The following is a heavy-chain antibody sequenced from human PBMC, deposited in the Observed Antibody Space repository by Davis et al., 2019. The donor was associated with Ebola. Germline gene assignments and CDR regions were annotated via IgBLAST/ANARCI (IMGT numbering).Heavy chain of an antibody. V-gene: IGHV3-23*01. CDR2: ISGSGGST. J-gene: IGHJ5*02. CDR3: AKDPCSGGSCYLNWFDP. D-gene: IGHD2-15*01. Sequence: GGSLRLSCAASGFTFSSYAMSWVRQAPGKGLEWVSAISGSGGSTYYADSVKGRFTISRDNSKNTLYLQMNSLRAEDTAVYYCAKDPCSGGSCYLNWFDPWGQGTLVTVSS. CDR1: GFTFSSYA.